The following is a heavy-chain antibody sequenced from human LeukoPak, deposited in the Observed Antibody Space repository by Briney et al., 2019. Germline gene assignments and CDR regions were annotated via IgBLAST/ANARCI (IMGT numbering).Heavy chain of an antibody. CDR2: INHSGST. CDR3: ARGGSYYYGSGSRPDY. Sequence: SETLSLTCAVYGGSFSGYYWSWIRQPPGKGLEWIGEINHSGSTNYNPSLKSRVTISVDTSKNQFSLKLSSVTAADTAVYYCARGGSYYYGSGSRPDYWGQGTLVTVSS. D-gene: IGHD3-10*01. J-gene: IGHJ4*02. CDR1: GGSFSGYY. V-gene: IGHV4-34*01.